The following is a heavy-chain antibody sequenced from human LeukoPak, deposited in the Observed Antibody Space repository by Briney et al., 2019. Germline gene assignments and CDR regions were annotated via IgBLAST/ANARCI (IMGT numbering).Heavy chain of an antibody. CDR3: TRGYYDSWSGSHDAFDI. Sequence: GGPLRLSCAASGFTFSSHWMHWVRQAPGKGLVWVSRINSDGSSTSYADSVKGRFTISRDNAKSTLYLQMNSLRAEDTAVYYCTRGYYDSWSGSHDAFDIWGQGTMVTVSS. CDR2: INSDGSST. V-gene: IGHV3-74*01. J-gene: IGHJ3*02. D-gene: IGHD3-3*01. CDR1: GFTFSSHW.